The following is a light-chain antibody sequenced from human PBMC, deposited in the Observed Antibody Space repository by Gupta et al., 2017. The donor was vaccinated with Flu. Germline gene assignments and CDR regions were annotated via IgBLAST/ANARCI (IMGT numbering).Light chain of an antibody. CDR1: SSNIGNNY. J-gene: IGLJ3*02. CDR2: ENN. V-gene: IGLV1-51*02. Sequence: QSVLTQPPSVSAAPGQKVTISCSGSSSNIGNNYVSWYQQLPRTAPKLLIYENNKRPSGIPDRFSGSKSGKSATLGITGLQTGDEADYYCLSWDSSLSAEVFGGGTKLTVL. CDR3: LSWDSSLSAEV.